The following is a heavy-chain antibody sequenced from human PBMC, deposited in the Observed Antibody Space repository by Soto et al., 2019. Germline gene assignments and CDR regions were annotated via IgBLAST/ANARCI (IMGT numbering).Heavy chain of an antibody. D-gene: IGHD3-16*01. J-gene: IGHJ5*02. Sequence: XETLSLTCAVSSGSINGHYWSWIRQTPGKRLEWIGSIYSSGFTNYNPSLKSRVVMSVDPSKNHFSLSLNSVTSADTAVYFCARGGAPFNWFGHWGQGTLVTVSS. V-gene: IGHV4-59*11. CDR1: SGSINGHY. CDR2: IYSSGFT. CDR3: ARGGAPFNWFGH.